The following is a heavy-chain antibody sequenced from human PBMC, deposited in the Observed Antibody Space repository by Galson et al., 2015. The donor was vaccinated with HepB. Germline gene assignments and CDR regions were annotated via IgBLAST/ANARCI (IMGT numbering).Heavy chain of an antibody. CDR3: ARARRDSSGNGYYGMDV. CDR2: INPNSGGT. D-gene: IGHD6-19*01. CDR1: GYTFTGYY. V-gene: IGHV1-2*05. J-gene: IGHJ6*02. Sequence: SVKVSCKASGYTFTGYYMHWARQAPGQGLEWMGRINPNSGGTNYAQTFQGRVTMTRDTSISTAYMELSRLRSDDTVVYYCARARRDSSGNGYYGMDVWGQGTTVTVSS.